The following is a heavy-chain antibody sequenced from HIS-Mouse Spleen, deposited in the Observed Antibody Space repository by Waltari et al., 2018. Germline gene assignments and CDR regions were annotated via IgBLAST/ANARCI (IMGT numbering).Heavy chain of an antibody. CDR3: ARVKT. J-gene: IGHJ5*02. V-gene: IGHV4-38-2*02. CDR2: IYHSGST. Sequence: QVQLQESGPGLVKPSETLSLTCTVPGYSIRSGYYWGWIRQPPGKGLEWIGSIYHSGSTYYNPSLKSRVTISVDTYKNQFSLKLSSVTAADTAVYYCARVKTWGQGTLVTVSS. CDR1: GYSIRSGYY.